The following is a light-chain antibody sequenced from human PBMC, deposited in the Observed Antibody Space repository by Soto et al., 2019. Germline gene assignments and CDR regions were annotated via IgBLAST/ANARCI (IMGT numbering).Light chain of an antibody. Sequence: SYELTQPPSVSVSPGQTASITCSGDKLGNKYACWYQQKPGQSPVLVIYQDIKRPSGIPERFSGSNSGNTATLTISGTQAMDEADYYCQAWDTSTVVFGGGTKLTAL. CDR1: KLGNKY. CDR3: QAWDTSTVV. CDR2: QDI. V-gene: IGLV3-1*01. J-gene: IGLJ2*01.